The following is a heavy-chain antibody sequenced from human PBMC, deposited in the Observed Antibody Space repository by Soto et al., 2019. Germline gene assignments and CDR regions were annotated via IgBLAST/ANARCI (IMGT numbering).Heavy chain of an antibody. Sequence: PSETLSLTCTVSGGSISSYYWSWIRQPPGKGLEWIGYIYYSGSTSYNPSLKSRVTISVDTSKNQFSLKLSSVTAADTAVYYCARSGRGDLWFGEYTTWNYYYMDVWGKGTTVTVSS. CDR3: ARSGRGDLWFGEYTTWNYYYMDV. J-gene: IGHJ6*03. CDR2: IYYSGST. V-gene: IGHV4-59*08. CDR1: GGSISSYY. D-gene: IGHD3-10*01.